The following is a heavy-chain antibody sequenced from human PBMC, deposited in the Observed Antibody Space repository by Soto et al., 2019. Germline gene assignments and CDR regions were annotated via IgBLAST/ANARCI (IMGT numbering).Heavy chain of an antibody. V-gene: IGHV4-59*01. D-gene: IGHD6-13*01. J-gene: IGHJ4*02. CDR3: ARGWSSSWPY. Sequence: PSETLSLTCTVSSASISSYFWSWIRQAPGKGLEWIAFMYDTGSTNYNPSLKGRVSISVDTSKTQISLNLNSVTAADTAVYYCARGWSSSWPYWGQGILVTVS. CDR1: SASISSYF. CDR2: MYDTGST.